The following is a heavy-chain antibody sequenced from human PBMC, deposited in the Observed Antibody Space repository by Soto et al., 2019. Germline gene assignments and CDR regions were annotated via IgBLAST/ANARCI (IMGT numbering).Heavy chain of an antibody. D-gene: IGHD1-7*01. Sequence: PGGSLRLSCAASGFTFSTYALSWVRQAPGKGLEWVSAISANGQGIYYADSVRGRFTISRDNSKNTIFLHMDSLRAEDTAVYYCAKDRNYPRDQFHYWGQATLVTVTS. CDR1: GFTFSTYA. CDR2: ISANGQGI. V-gene: IGHV3-23*01. J-gene: IGHJ4*02. CDR3: AKDRNYPRDQFHY.